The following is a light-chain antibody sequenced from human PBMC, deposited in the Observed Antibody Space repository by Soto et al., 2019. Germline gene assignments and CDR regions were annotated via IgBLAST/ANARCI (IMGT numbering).Light chain of an antibody. CDR3: QQYKSYSYT. V-gene: IGKV1-5*01. CDR1: ESISNW. CDR2: DAS. J-gene: IGKJ2*01. Sequence: DLQMTQSPSILSASVGDRVAITCRANESISNWLAWYQQKPGKAPQVLIYDASRLESGVPVRFSGSGSGTEFTLTISSLQPDDLATYYCQQYKSYSYTFGQGTNLEI.